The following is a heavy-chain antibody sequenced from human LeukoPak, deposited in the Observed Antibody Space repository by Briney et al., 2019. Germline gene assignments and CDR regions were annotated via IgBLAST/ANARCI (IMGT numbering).Heavy chain of an antibody. CDR3: ARDRARVTGSGHYEY. V-gene: IGHV3-48*03. D-gene: IGHD3-22*01. J-gene: IGHJ4*02. Sequence: GGSLRLSCAASGFTFSSYEMNWVRQAPGKGLEWVSYISSSGSKIYYADSVKGRFTISRDNAKNSLYLQMNSLRAEDTAVYYCARDRARVTGSGHYEYWGQGNLGTVSS. CDR2: ISSSGSKI. CDR1: GFTFSSYE.